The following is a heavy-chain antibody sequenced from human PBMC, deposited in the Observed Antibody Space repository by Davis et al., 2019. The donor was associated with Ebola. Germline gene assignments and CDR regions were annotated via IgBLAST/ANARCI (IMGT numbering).Heavy chain of an antibody. CDR2: INHSGST. Sequence: SETLSLTCAVSGGSFTIYYWNWIRQAPGKGLEWIGEINHSGSTTYNPSLKSRVTISVDTSKNQFSLKLSSATAADTAVYYCARDLRQGYCSGGSCYSGRSYFDYWGQGTLVTVSS. V-gene: IGHV4-34*01. J-gene: IGHJ4*02. CDR1: GGSFTIYY. D-gene: IGHD2-15*01. CDR3: ARDLRQGYCSGGSCYSGRSYFDY.